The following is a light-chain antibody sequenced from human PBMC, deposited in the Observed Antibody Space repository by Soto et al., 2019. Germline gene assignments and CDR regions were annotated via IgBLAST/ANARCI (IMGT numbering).Light chain of an antibody. CDR2: EVS. Sequence: QSALTQPASVSGSPGQSIAISCTGTSSDIGSYNYVSWYQQHPGKAPKLIIHEVSNRPSGTSDHFSGSKSGNTASLTTSGLQADDEADYYCSSHTTYSTRISGTGTKLTVL. J-gene: IGLJ1*01. V-gene: IGLV2-14*01. CDR1: SSDIGSYNY. CDR3: SSHTTYSTRI.